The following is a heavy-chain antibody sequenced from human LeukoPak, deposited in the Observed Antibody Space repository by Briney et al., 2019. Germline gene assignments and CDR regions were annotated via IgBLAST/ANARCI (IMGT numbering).Heavy chain of an antibody. V-gene: IGHV4-38-2*02. D-gene: IGHD1-26*01. Sequence: SETLPLTCSVSGYSISGGYYWGWIRQSPGQGLEWIGIINHSGSNSYNPSLKSRVTISVDTSKNQFSLKLSSVTAADTAVYYCARSGSYWAEFDYWGQGTLVTVSS. J-gene: IGHJ4*02. CDR3: ARSGSYWAEFDY. CDR2: INHSGSN. CDR1: GYSISGGYY.